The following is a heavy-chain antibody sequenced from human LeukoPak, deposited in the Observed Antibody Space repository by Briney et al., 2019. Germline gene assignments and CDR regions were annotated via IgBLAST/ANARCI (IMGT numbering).Heavy chain of an antibody. CDR2: IAYHGGAE. Sequence: PGGSLRLSCAASGLTFSSYGMHWVRQAPGKGLEWVAVIAYHGGAEYYADSVKGRFTISRDNSKNTVDLQLNSLRAEDSAVYYCAKQSFRMVNYFDYWGQGTLVTVSS. CDR1: GLTFSSYG. CDR3: AKQSFRMVNYFDY. V-gene: IGHV3-30*18. D-gene: IGHD3-16*02. J-gene: IGHJ4*02.